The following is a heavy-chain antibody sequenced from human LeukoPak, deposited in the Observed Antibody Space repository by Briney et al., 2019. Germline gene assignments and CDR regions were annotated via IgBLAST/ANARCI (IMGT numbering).Heavy chain of an antibody. J-gene: IGHJ4*02. CDR1: GYTFTSFY. D-gene: IGHD2-2*01. CDR2: INAGNGNT. Sequence: GASVKVSCKASGYTFTSFYMHWVRQAPGQRLEWMGWINAGNGNTKYSQEFQGRVTITRDTSTSTAYMELRSLRSDDTAVYYCARTVVPAADFDYWGQGTLVTVSS. CDR3: ARTVVPAADFDY. V-gene: IGHV1-3*01.